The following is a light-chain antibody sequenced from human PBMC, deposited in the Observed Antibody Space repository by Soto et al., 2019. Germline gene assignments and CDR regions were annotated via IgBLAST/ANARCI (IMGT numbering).Light chain of an antibody. V-gene: IGKV1-5*01. CDR3: QQYDNLPPALT. CDR2: GAS. CDR1: QSIRYY. J-gene: IGKJ4*01. Sequence: DIQLTQSPPTLSASVGDRVTITCRASQSIRYYLAWYQQMPGKAPKLLIYGASSLQSGVPSRFSGSGSGTEFTLTISSLQPDDFATYFCQQYDNLPPALTFGGGTKVEIK.